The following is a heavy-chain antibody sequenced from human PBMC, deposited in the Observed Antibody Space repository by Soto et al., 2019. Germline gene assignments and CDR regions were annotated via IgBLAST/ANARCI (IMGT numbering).Heavy chain of an antibody. CDR2: IIPVFGTP. Sequence: QVQLVQSGAEVKKPGSSVKVSCKASGGTLSNYGISWVRQAPGQGLEWMGGIIPVFGTPNYAQKFQGRVTITADESTTTVDTEVSSLTSEDTAVYYCGRGDATKTVVTTYYGMDVWGQGTTVTVSS. CDR3: GRGDATKTVVTTYYGMDV. CDR1: GGTLSNYG. D-gene: IGHD4-17*01. V-gene: IGHV1-69*12. J-gene: IGHJ6*02.